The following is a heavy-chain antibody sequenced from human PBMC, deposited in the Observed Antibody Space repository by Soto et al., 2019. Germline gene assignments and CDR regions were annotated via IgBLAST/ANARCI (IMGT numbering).Heavy chain of an antibody. D-gene: IGHD5-12*01. V-gene: IGHV3-30*18. CDR2: ISSDGNKR. J-gene: IGHJ4*02. CDR3: AKEGDGYNAY. Sequence: GSLRLSCTASGFTFSSSGMHWVRQAPGKGLEWVAVISSDGNKRYYADSVKGRFTISRDNSKNTLYLQMNSLRAEDTAVYYCAKEGDGYNAYWGRGTLVTVSS. CDR1: GFTFSSSG.